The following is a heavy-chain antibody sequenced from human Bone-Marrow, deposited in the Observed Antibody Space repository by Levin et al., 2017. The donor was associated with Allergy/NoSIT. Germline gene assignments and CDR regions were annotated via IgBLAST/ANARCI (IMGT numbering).Heavy chain of an antibody. Sequence: SQTLSLTCGVSNYSISSGCYWGWIRQPPEKGLEWIASISHSGSTFYSPSLKSRVTISLDTSKNQFSLELSSVTAADTAVFYCAREFRSGGPFDSWGQGTLVTVSS. J-gene: IGHJ4*02. CDR2: ISHSGST. CDR1: NYSISSGCY. CDR3: AREFRSGGPFDS. D-gene: IGHD2-15*01. V-gene: IGHV4-38-2*02.